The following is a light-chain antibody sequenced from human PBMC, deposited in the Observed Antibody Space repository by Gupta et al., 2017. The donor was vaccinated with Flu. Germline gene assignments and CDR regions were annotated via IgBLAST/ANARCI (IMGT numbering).Light chain of an antibody. J-gene: IGKJ1*01. CDR1: QSLNNY. V-gene: IGKV1-39*01. CDR2: TAY. Sequence: PSSLSASVGDRVTITCRASQSLNNYMNWYQQKPGKAPKLLISTAYNLQSGVPSRFSGGLSGTDFTLTISSLQPEEFATYYCQQSDRTPWTFGQGTKVEIK. CDR3: QQSDRTPWT.